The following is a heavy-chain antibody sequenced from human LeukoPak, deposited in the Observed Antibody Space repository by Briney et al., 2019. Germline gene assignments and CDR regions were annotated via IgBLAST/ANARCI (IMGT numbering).Heavy chain of an antibody. D-gene: IGHD3-3*01. V-gene: IGHV3-33*06. J-gene: IGHJ6*02. CDR2: IWYDGSYK. Sequence: GRSLRLSCAASGFTFSSYGMHWVRQAPGKGLEWVAVIWYDGSYKYYADSVKGRFTISRDNSKNTLYLQMNTLRVEDTAVYYCAKGRLFGAPWGMDVWAKGPRSPSP. CDR1: GFTFSSYG. CDR3: AKGRLFGAPWGMDV.